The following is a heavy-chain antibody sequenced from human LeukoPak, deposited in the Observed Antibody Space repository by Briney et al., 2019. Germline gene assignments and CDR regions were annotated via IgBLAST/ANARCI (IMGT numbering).Heavy chain of an antibody. Sequence: GESLKISCKHSGYSFTSYCIAWVRQMPGKGLEWMGIIYPGDSDTRYSPSFQGQVTISADKSISTAYLQWSSLKASDTAMYYCARPYYYDSSGYSHWGQGTLVTVSS. J-gene: IGHJ4*02. CDR2: IYPGDSDT. CDR3: ARPYYYDSSGYSH. D-gene: IGHD3-22*01. V-gene: IGHV5-51*01. CDR1: GYSFTSYC.